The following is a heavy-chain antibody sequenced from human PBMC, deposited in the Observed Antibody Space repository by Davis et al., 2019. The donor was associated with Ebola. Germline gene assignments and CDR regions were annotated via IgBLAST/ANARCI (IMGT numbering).Heavy chain of an antibody. CDR1: GGSISSYY. V-gene: IGHV4-59*08. D-gene: IGHD3-10*01. Sequence: MPGGSLRLSCTVSGGSISSYYWSWIRQPPGKGLEWIGYIYYSGSTNYNPSLKSRVTISVDTSKNQLSLKLSSVTAADTAVYYCARRRGYFDYWGQGTLVTVSS. CDR2: IYYSGST. CDR3: ARRRGYFDY. J-gene: IGHJ4*02.